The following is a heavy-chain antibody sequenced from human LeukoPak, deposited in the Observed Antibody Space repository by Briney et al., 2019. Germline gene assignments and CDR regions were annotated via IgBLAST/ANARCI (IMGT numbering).Heavy chain of an antibody. V-gene: IGHV4-39*01. CDR3: ATPIRGRGSQRIDY. J-gene: IGHJ4*02. CDR2: IYYSGST. D-gene: IGHD3-16*01. CDR1: GGSISSSSYY. Sequence: PSETLSLTCTVFGGSISSSSYYWGWIRQPPGKGLEWIGSIYYSGSTYYNPSLKSRVTISVDTSKNQFSLKLSSVTAADTAVYYCATPIRGRGSQRIDYWGQGTLVTVSS.